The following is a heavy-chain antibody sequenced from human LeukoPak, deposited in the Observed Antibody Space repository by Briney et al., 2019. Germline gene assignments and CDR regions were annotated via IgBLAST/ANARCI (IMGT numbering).Heavy chain of an antibody. V-gene: IGHV3-21*01. CDR3: ARAHERGYCSSTSCYGRHPYYYYYYMDV. CDR1: GFTFSSYS. Sequence: GGSLRLSCAASGFTFSSYSMNWVRQAPGKGLEWVSSISSSSYIYYADSVKGRFTISRDNAKNSLYLQMNSLRAEDTAVYYCARAHERGYCSSTSCYGRHPYYYYYYMDVWGKGTTVTVSS. D-gene: IGHD2-2*01. J-gene: IGHJ6*03. CDR2: ISSSSYI.